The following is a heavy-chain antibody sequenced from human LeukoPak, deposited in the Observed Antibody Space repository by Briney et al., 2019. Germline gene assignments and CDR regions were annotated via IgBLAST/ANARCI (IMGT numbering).Heavy chain of an antibody. D-gene: IGHD3-16*01. CDR2: MFSSGSA. J-gene: IGHJ4*02. CDR1: GGVITSFY. V-gene: IGHV4-59*08. Sequence: SETLSLACSVSGGVITSFYWSWIRQSPGKGLECVGSMFSSGSATYNPSLKSRVTIAVDRSQSLFSLKLTSVTAADTAIYYCETLGGSIDYWGRGTLVAVSS. CDR3: ETLGGSIDY.